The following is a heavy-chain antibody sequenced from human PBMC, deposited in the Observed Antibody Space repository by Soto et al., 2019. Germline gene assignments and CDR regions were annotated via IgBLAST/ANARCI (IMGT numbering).Heavy chain of an antibody. Sequence: SETLSLTCAVYGGSFSGYYWSWIRQPPGKGLEWIGEINHSGSTNYNPSLKSRVTISVDTSKNQFSLKLSSVTAADTAVYYCAREEGGARYYYYYGMDVWGQGTTVTVSS. J-gene: IGHJ6*02. D-gene: IGHD1-26*01. CDR1: GGSFSGYY. V-gene: IGHV4-34*01. CDR3: AREEGGARYYYYYGMDV. CDR2: INHSGST.